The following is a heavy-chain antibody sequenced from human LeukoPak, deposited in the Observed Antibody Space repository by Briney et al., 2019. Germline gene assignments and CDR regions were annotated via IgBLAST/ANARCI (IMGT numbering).Heavy chain of an antibody. D-gene: IGHD6-13*01. CDR2: ISSSSSII. V-gene: IGHV3-48*01. Sequence: GGSLRLSCAASGFTFSSNSMNWVRQAPGKGLEWVSYISSSSSIIYYADSVKGRFTISRDNSKNTLYLQVGSLRAEDMAVYYCARVASAAGYYYYYYMDVWGKGTTVTVSS. CDR3: ARVASAAGYYYYYYMDV. CDR1: GFTFSSNS. J-gene: IGHJ6*03.